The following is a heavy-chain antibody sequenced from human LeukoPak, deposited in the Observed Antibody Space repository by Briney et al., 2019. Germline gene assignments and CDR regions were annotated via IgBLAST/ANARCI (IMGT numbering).Heavy chain of an antibody. Sequence: SSETLSLTCTVSGGSISSYYWTWIRQPPGKGLEWIGYMYYSGSTNYNPSLKSRVTISVDTSKNQFSLKLSSVTAADTAVYYCARWEVRLNAFEMWGQGTMVTVSS. D-gene: IGHD3-10*01. V-gene: IGHV4-59*12. CDR3: ARWEVRLNAFEM. CDR2: MYYSGST. J-gene: IGHJ3*02. CDR1: GGSISSYY.